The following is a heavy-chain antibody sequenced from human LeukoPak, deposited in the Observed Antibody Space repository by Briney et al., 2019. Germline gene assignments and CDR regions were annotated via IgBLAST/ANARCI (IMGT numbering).Heavy chain of an antibody. CDR2: ISYDGSNK. D-gene: IGHD2-8*01. CDR1: GFTFSSYG. Sequence: GGSLRLSCAASGFTFSSYGMHWVRQAPGKGLEWVAVISYDGSNKYYADSVKGRFTISRDNSKNTLYLQMNSLRAEDTAVYHCANGYCTNGVCYPYYYYYMDVWGKGTTVTVSS. CDR3: ANGYCTNGVCYPYYYYYMDV. J-gene: IGHJ6*03. V-gene: IGHV3-30*18.